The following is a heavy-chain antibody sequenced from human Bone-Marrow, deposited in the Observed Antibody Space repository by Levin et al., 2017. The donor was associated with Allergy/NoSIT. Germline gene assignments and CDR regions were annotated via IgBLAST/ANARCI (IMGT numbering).Heavy chain of an antibody. D-gene: IGHD1-26*01. Sequence: GGSLRLSCAASGFTFSSYGMHWVRQAPGKGLEWVAVISYDGSNKYYADSVKGRFTISRDNSKNTLYLQMNSLRAEDTAVYYCATVSNLVGATRDTNRHDYWGQGTLVTVSS. CDR3: ATVSNLVGATRDTNRHDY. V-gene: IGHV3-30*03. J-gene: IGHJ4*02. CDR2: ISYDGSNK. CDR1: GFTFSSYG.